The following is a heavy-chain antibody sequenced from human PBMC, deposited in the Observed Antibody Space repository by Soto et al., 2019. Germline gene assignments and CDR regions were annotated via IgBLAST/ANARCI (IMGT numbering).Heavy chain of an antibody. V-gene: IGHV1-3*01. CDR3: VRDERITMIVADTGAFDI. J-gene: IGHJ3*02. CDR2: INAGNGNT. Sequence: ASVKVSCKASGYTFTSYAMHWVRQAPGQRLEWMGWINAGNGNTKYSQKFQGRVTITRDTSASTAYMELSSLRSEDTAVYYCVRDERITMIVADTGAFDIWGQGTMVTVSS. CDR1: GYTFTSYA. D-gene: IGHD3-22*01.